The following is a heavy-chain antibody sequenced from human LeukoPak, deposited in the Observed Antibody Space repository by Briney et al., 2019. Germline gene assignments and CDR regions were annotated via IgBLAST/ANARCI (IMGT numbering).Heavy chain of an antibody. V-gene: IGHV3-30*04. Sequence: GGSLRLSCAASGFTFSSYAMHWVRQAPGKGLEWVAVISYDGSNKYYADSVKGRFTISRDNSKNTLYLQMNSLRAEDTAVYYCVRAEAGTTDFAYWGQGTLVTVSS. CDR2: ISYDGSNK. CDR3: VRAEAGTTDFAY. J-gene: IGHJ4*02. CDR1: GFTFSSYA. D-gene: IGHD1-1*01.